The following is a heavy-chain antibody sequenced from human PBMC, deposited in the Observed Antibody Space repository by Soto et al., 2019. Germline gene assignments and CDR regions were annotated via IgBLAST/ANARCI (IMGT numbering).Heavy chain of an antibody. D-gene: IGHD3-3*01. CDR2: IIPIFGTA. CDR1: GGTFSSYA. CDR3: ARDCDYDFWSGYYTETPPYYYYGMDV. V-gene: IGHV1-69*01. J-gene: IGHJ6*02. Sequence: VKVSCKASGGTFSSYAISWVRQAPGQGLEWMGGIIPIFGTANYAQKFQGRVTITADESTSTAYMELSSLRSEDTAVYYCARDCDYDFWSGYYTETPPYYYYGMDVWGQGTTVTVSS.